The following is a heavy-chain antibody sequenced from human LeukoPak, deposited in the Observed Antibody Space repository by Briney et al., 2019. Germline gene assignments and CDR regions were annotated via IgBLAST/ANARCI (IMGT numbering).Heavy chain of an antibody. V-gene: IGHV3-7*04. CDR2: IKQDGSEK. Sequence: GGSLRLSCAASGFTFSSYWMSWVRQAPGKGPEWVANIKQDGSEKYYVDSVKGRFTISRDNTENSLYLQVNSLRAEDTAVYYCARGDIVVVPAAVTGWGQGTLVTVSS. J-gene: IGHJ4*02. CDR1: GFTFSSYW. D-gene: IGHD2-2*01. CDR3: ARGDIVVVPAAVTG.